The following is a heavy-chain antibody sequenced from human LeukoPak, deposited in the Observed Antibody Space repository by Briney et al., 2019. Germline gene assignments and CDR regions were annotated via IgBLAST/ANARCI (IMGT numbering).Heavy chain of an antibody. CDR2: RSYDGSNK. D-gene: IGHD5-18*01. Sequence: GGCLRLSCAAPGFTFSSYTRPWVRQAPGKGLEWVDVRSYDGSNKYYAGAVKSRVTISRDNSKNTMYLQMNSLRAEDTAVYYCAREAYSYGYGEFDYWGQGTLVTVSS. CDR3: AREAYSYGYGEFDY. CDR1: GFTFSSYT. V-gene: IGHV3-30-3*01. J-gene: IGHJ4*02.